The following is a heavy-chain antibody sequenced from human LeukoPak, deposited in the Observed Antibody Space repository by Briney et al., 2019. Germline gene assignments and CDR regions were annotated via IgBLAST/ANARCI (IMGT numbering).Heavy chain of an antibody. J-gene: IGHJ3*02. D-gene: IGHD6-6*01. CDR2: IVPIFGTA. CDR3: ARDSSSSSSVDAFDI. V-gene: IGHV1-69*05. CDR1: GGTFSSYA. Sequence: ASVKVSCKASGGTFSSYAISWVRQAPGQGLEWMGGIVPIFGTANYAQKFQGRVTITTDESTSTAYMELSSLRSEDTAVHYCARDSSSSSSVDAFDIWGQGTMVTVSS.